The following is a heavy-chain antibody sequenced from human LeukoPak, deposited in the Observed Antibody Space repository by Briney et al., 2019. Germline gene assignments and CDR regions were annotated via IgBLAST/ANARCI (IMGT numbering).Heavy chain of an antibody. CDR3: ARTSSGWYSGFDY. D-gene: IGHD6-19*01. J-gene: IGHJ4*02. CDR1: GGTFSSYA. Sequence: SVKVSCKASGGTFSSYAISWVRQAPGQGLEWMGGIIPIFGTANYAQKFQGRVTITTAESTSTAYMELSSLRSEDTAVYYCARTSSGWYSGFDYWGQGTLVTVSS. V-gene: IGHV1-69*05. CDR2: IIPIFGTA.